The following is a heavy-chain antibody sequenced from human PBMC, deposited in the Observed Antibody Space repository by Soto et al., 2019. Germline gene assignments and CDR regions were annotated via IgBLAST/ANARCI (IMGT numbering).Heavy chain of an antibody. CDR3: ARDREWEPSQEGFDY. V-gene: IGHV3-7*03. CDR1: GFTFSDYW. CDR2: IKEDGSEK. D-gene: IGHD1-26*01. Sequence: EVQLVESGGGLVQPGGSLRLSCAASGFTFSDYWMSWVRQAPGKGLEWVATIKEDGSEKYYVDSVKGRFTISRDNAKKSLYLQLKSLRAEDTAVYYCARDREWEPSQEGFDYWGQGTLVNVSS. J-gene: IGHJ4*02.